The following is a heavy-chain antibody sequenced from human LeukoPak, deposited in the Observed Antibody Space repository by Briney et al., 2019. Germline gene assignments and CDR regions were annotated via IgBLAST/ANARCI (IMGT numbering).Heavy chain of an antibody. D-gene: IGHD2-2*01. J-gene: IGHJ5*01. CDR3: ARDPRRYQVLPNWFDS. CDR2: ISSSGSTI. Sequence: GGSLRLSCAASGFTFSDYYMNWIRQAPGKGLEWVSYISSSGSTIYYADSVKGRFTISRDNAKNSLYLQMNSLRAEDTAVYYCARDPRRYQVLPNWFDSWGQGTLVTVSS. CDR1: GFTFSDYY. V-gene: IGHV3-11*04.